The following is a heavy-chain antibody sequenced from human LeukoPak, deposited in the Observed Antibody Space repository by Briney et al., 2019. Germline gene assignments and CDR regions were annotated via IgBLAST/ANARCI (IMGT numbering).Heavy chain of an antibody. D-gene: IGHD3-22*01. CDR3: AKDQVWIVVGAFDY. Sequence: GGSLRLSCAASGFTFSSYAMSWVRQAPGKGLEWVSGISGSGGSTYYADSVKGRFTISRDNSKNTLYLQMTSLRAEDTAVYYCAKDQVWIVVGAFDYWGQGTLVTVSS. J-gene: IGHJ4*02. CDR2: ISGSGGST. CDR1: GFTFSSYA. V-gene: IGHV3-23*01.